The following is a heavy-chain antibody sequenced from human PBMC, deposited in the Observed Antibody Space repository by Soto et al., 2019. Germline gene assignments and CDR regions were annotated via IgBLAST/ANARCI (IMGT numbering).Heavy chain of an antibody. CDR3: AKGYSSGWYQRRSYYYGMDV. Sequence: PGGSLRLSCAASGFTFSSYGMHWVRQAPGKGLEWVAVISYDGSNKYYADSVKGRFTISRDNSKNTLYLQMNSLRAEDTAVYYCAKGYSSGWYQRRSYYYGMDVCGQGTTVTVYS. J-gene: IGHJ6*02. D-gene: IGHD6-19*01. V-gene: IGHV3-30*18. CDR2: ISYDGSNK. CDR1: GFTFSSYG.